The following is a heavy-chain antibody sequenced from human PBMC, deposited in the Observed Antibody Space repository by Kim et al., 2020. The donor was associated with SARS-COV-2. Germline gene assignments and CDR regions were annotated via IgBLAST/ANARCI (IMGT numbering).Heavy chain of an antibody. D-gene: IGHD5-12*01. J-gene: IGHJ4*02. Sequence: YADSVKGRFTISRDNSKNTLYLQMNSLRAEDTAVYYCAKTHGGYVEHFDYWGQGTLVTVSS. V-gene: IGHV3-23*01. CDR3: AKTHGGYVEHFDY.